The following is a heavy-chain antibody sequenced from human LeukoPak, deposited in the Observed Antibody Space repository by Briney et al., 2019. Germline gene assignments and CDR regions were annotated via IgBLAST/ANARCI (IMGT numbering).Heavy chain of an antibody. CDR2: INWNGGST. CDR3: AKGYGYGDYDYMDV. V-gene: IGHV3-20*04. CDR1: GFTFDDYG. Sequence: GGSLRLSCAASGFTFDDYGMSWVRHAPGKGLEWVSGINWNGGSTGYADSVKGRFTISRDNSKNTLYLQMNSLRAEDTAVYYCAKGYGYGDYDYMDVWGKGTTVTVSS. J-gene: IGHJ6*03. D-gene: IGHD4-17*01.